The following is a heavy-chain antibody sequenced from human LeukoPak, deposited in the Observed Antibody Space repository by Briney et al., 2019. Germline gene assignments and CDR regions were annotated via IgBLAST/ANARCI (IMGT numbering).Heavy chain of an antibody. V-gene: IGHV1-18*01. J-gene: IGHJ5*02. CDR3: ARGQGPYYYDSSGSGFDP. Sequence: GASVKVSCKASGGTFSSYGISWVRQAPGQGLEWMGWISAYNGNTNYAQKLQGRVTMTTDTSTNTAYMELRSLRSDDTAVYYCARGQGPYYYDSSGSGFDPWGQGTLVTVSS. D-gene: IGHD3-22*01. CDR1: GGTFSSYG. CDR2: ISAYNGNT.